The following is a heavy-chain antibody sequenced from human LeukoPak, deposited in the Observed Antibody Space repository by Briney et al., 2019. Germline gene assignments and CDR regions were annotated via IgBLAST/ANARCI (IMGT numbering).Heavy chain of an antibody. Sequence: PSETLSLTXTVSGGSISSYYWSWIRQPPGKGLEWIGYIYYSGSTNYNPSLKSRVTISVDTSKNQFSLKLSSVTAADTAVYHCARGTDERWLQWGNYYMDVWGKGATVTVSS. CDR3: ARGTDERWLQWGNYYMDV. CDR1: GGSISSYY. D-gene: IGHD5-24*01. CDR2: IYYSGST. J-gene: IGHJ6*03. V-gene: IGHV4-59*01.